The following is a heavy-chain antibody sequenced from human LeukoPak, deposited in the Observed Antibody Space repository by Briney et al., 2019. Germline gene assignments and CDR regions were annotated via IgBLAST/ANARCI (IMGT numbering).Heavy chain of an antibody. J-gene: IGHJ4*02. CDR3: ARGDCSSTSCYVDCTL. Sequence: ASVKVSCKASGGTFRTDAIAWIRQAPGDGLEWMGGIIPFIGAPNFAQRFHGRVTITADETTSTVYMELSSLRSEDTAVYYCARGDCSSTSCYVDCTLWGQGTLVTVSS. V-gene: IGHV1-69*13. CDR2: IIPFIGAP. D-gene: IGHD2-2*01. CDR1: GGTFRTDA.